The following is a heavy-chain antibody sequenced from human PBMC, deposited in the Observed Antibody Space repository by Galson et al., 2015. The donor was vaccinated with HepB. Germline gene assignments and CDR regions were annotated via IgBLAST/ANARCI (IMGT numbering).Heavy chain of an antibody. CDR3: AKSQDGYTLGDY. CDR2: ISYDGSNK. CDR1: GLTFRNFG. D-gene: IGHD5-24*01. J-gene: IGHJ4*02. Sequence: SLRLSCAASGLTFRNFGMHWVRQAPGKGLEWLAIISYDGSNKQYADSVKGRFTISRDNSKNTLSLQMNSLRSEDTAVYYCAKSQDGYTLGDYWGQGTLVTVSS. V-gene: IGHV3-30*18.